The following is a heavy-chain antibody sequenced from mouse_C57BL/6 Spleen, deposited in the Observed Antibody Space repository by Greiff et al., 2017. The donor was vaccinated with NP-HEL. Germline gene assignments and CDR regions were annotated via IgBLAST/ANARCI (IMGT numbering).Heavy chain of an antibody. CDR3: VRGGNDGYYFYYAMDY. V-gene: IGHV10-1*01. Sequence: EVQLVESGGGLVQPKGSLKLSCAASGFSFNTYAMNWVRQAPGKGLEWVARIRSKSNNYATYYADSVKDRFTISRDDSESMLYLQMNNLKTEDTAMYYCVRGGNDGYYFYYAMDYWGQGTSVTVSS. D-gene: IGHD2-3*01. CDR1: GFSFNTYA. J-gene: IGHJ4*01. CDR2: IRSKSNNYAT.